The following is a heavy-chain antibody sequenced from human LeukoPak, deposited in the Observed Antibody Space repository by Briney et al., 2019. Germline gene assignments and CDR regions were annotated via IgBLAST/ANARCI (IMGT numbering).Heavy chain of an antibody. D-gene: IGHD6-19*01. Sequence: GGSLRLSCAASGFTFRSYDMHWVRQATGKGLEWVSAIGIGGDTYYADSVKGRFTISRDNSKNTLYLQMNSLRAEDTAVYYCAKDLQQWLVQVGYFDYWGQGTLVTVSS. J-gene: IGHJ4*02. CDR1: GFTFRSYD. CDR3: AKDLQQWLVQVGYFDY. CDR2: IGIGGDT. V-gene: IGHV3-13*01.